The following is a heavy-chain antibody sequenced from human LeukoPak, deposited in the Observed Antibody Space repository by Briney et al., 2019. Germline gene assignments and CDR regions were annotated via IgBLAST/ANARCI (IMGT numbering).Heavy chain of an antibody. D-gene: IGHD2-2*01. CDR3: ARLGRTSYWYFDL. CDR2: IYYSGST. V-gene: IGHV4-59*08. J-gene: IGHJ2*01. Sequence: PSETLSLPCTGSGCSISSYYLSWVRQPPGKGLEWIGYIYYSGSTNYNPSLKSRVTISVDTSKNQFSLKLSSVTAADTAVYYCARLGRTSYWYFDLWGRGTLVTVSS. CDR1: GCSISSYY.